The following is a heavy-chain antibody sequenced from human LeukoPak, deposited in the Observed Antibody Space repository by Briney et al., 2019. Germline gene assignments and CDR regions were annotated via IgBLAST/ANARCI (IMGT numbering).Heavy chain of an antibody. Sequence: PGGSLRLSCAASGITFNAIHWVRQAPGKGLEWVALTWYDGRNKYYADSVKGRFTISRDNSKSTLYVQMNSLRAEDTAVYYCAKDWGAGGSALTFWGQGTLVTDSS. D-gene: IGHD3-10*01. CDR2: TWYDGRNK. V-gene: IGHV3-30*02. CDR1: GITFNA. CDR3: AKDWGAGGSALTF. J-gene: IGHJ4*02.